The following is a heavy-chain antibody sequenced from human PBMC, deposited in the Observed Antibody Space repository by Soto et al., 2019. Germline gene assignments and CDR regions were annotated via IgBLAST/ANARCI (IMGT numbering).Heavy chain of an antibody. CDR2: INPIFGTA. CDR3: AREAAAGRNWFDP. D-gene: IGHD6-13*01. Sequence: QVQLVQSGAEVKKPGSSVKVSCKASGDTFSSNAINWVRQAPGQGLEWMGGINPIFGTAKYAQKLQGRVTITADKSTSTAYMELSSLRAEDTPVYYCAREAAAGRNWFDPWGQGTLVTVSS. CDR1: GDTFSSNA. J-gene: IGHJ5*02. V-gene: IGHV1-69*06.